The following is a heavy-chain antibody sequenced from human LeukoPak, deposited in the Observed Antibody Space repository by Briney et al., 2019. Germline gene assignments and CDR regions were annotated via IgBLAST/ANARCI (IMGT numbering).Heavy chain of an antibody. CDR2: ITDSSSYI. CDR3: AREGVYSSGYYFYSGMDV. CDR1: GFTFSTYT. V-gene: IGHV3-21*01. D-gene: IGHD6-19*01. Sequence: GGSLRLSCAASGFTFSTYTMNWVRQAPEKGLEWVSSITDSSSYIYYADSVKGRSTISRDNAKNSLYLQMNSLRAEDTAVYYCAREGVYSSGYYFYSGMDVWGQGTTVTVSS. J-gene: IGHJ6*02.